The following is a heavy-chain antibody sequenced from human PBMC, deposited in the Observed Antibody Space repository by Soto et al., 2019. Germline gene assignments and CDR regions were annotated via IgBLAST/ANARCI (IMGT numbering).Heavy chain of an antibody. J-gene: IGHJ4*02. CDR2: IFWDDDK. CDR3: AHKSRGYAYYFAP. Sequence: QITLKESGPALVRPTQTLTLTCSFSGFSLTTRGVAVGWIRQPPGKALEWLALIFWDDDKWYSPSLRSRLTIPQDPAKNPVVLTMTNMDPVDTATYYCAHKSRGYAYYFAPGGQGTLVTVSS. V-gene: IGHV2-5*02. D-gene: IGHD5-12*01. CDR1: GFSLTTRGVA.